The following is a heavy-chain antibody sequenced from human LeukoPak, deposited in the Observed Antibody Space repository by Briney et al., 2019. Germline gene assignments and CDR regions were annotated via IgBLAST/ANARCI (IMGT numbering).Heavy chain of an antibody. CDR2: FYHSGSA. CDR1: GYSISSGYQ. V-gene: IGHV4-38-2*02. J-gene: IGHJ5*02. Sequence: SETLSLTCGVSGYSISSGYQWAWIRQSPGKGLGWIGSFYHSGSAHYNPSLKGRVTISVETSKNQFSLNMYSVTAADTAVYYCARDPRWLTPDCTSTSCYENYFDPWGQGTLVTVSS. CDR3: ARDPRWLTPDCTSTSCYENYFDP. D-gene: IGHD2-2*01.